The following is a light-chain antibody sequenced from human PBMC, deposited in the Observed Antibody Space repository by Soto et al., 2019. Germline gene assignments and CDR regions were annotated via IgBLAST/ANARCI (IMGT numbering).Light chain of an antibody. CDR2: GAS. Sequence: EIVMTQSPATLSVSPGERAALSCRASQSVSGNLAWYQQKPGQAPRLLIYGASTRATGIPARFSGSGSGTEFTLTISSLQSEDYAVYFCQQYNNWPLFGQGTKVDIK. J-gene: IGKJ1*01. CDR1: QSVSGN. V-gene: IGKV3-15*01. CDR3: QQYNNWPL.